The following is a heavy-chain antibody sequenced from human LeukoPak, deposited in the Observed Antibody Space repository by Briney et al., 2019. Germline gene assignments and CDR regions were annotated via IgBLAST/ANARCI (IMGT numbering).Heavy chain of an antibody. V-gene: IGHV1-24*01. D-gene: IGHD3-22*01. J-gene: IGHJ4*02. Sequence: GASVKVSCKVSGYTLTELSMHWVRQAPGKGLEWMGGFDPEDGGTIYAQKFQGRVTMTEDTSTDTAYMELSSLRSEDTAVYYCATDPLGYDSSGYYLSYWGQGTLVTVSS. CDR3: ATDPLGYDSSGYYLSY. CDR2: FDPEDGGT. CDR1: GYTLTELS.